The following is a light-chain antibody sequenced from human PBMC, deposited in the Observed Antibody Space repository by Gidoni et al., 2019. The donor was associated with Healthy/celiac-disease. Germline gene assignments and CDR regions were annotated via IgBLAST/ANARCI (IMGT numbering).Light chain of an antibody. Sequence: DIQMTQSPSSLSASVGDRVTITCRASQSISSYLNWYQQKPGKAPKLLIYAASSLKSGVPSRFSGSGSGTDFTLTISSLQPEDFATYYCQQSYSTHTITFGQGTRLEIK. J-gene: IGKJ5*01. V-gene: IGKV1-39*01. CDR2: AAS. CDR3: QQSYSTHTIT. CDR1: QSISSY.